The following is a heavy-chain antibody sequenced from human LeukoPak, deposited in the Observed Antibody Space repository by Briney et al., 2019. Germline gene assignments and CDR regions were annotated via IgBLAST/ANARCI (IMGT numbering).Heavy chain of an antibody. CDR1: GGSISSYY. J-gene: IGHJ4*02. V-gene: IGHV4-59*01. Sequence: SETLSLTCTVSGGSISSYYWSWIRQPPGKGLEWIGYIYYSGSTNYNPSLKSRVTISVDTSKNQFSLKLSSVTAADTAVYYCAPSTMVRGVIITTPAFFDYWGQGTLVTVSS. CDR2: IYYSGST. D-gene: IGHD3-10*01. CDR3: APSTMVRGVIITTPAFFDY.